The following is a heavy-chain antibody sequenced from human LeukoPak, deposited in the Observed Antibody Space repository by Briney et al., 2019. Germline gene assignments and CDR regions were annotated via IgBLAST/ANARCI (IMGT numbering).Heavy chain of an antibody. D-gene: IGHD4-11*01. CDR3: ARRPPTVGLDY. CDR2: ISKEERA. V-gene: IGHV3-30*04. CDR1: RFSFSDYS. Sequence: GGSLRLSCAAARFSFSDYSMHWVRQAPGKGLEWVALISKEERAYYADSVKGRFTISRDNAAKTLYLQMDSLRPADTAIYYCARRPPTVGLDYWGQGTLVTASS. J-gene: IGHJ4*02.